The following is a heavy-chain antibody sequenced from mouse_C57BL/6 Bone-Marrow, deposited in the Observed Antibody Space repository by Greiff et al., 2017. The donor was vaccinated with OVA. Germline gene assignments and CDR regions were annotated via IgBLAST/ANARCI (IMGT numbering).Heavy chain of an antibody. Sequence: VNVVESGAELMKPGASVKLSCKATGYTFTGYWIEWVKQRPGHGLEWIGEILPGSGSTNYNEKFKGKATFTADTSSNTAYMQLSSLTTEDSAIYYCARAGGYYYGSSSAYWGQGTLVTVSA. V-gene: IGHV1-9*01. J-gene: IGHJ3*01. D-gene: IGHD1-1*01. CDR2: ILPGSGST. CDR3: ARAGGYYYGSSSAY. CDR1: GYTFTGYW.